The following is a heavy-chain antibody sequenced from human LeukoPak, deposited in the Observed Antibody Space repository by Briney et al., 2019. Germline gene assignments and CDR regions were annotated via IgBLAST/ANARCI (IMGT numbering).Heavy chain of an antibody. D-gene: IGHD4-17*01. CDR2: ISGRGGST. Sequence: GSLTLACAAYVITLSSYSIRWVRPAPGGVRGWVAFISGRGGSTYYRDFVKGRFTISRDNSKNTLYLQMNSLRAEDTAVYYCAKEIYGDSTGGRFQHWGQGTLVTVSS. CDR1: VITLSSYS. CDR3: AKEIYGDSTGGRFQH. J-gene: IGHJ1*01. V-gene: IGHV3-23*01.